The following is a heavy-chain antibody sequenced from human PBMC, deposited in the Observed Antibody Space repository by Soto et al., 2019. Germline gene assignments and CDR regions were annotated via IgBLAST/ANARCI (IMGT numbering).Heavy chain of an antibody. V-gene: IGHV6-1*01. CDR1: GDSVSSNSAA. Sequence: QVQLQQSGPGLVKPSQTLSLTCAISGDSVSSNSAAWNWIRQSPSRGLEWLGRTYYRSKWYNDYAVSVKSPITINPDPSMNQFSLQLTSVPPEDTAVYYCARGLSSGRNNWFDPWGQGTLVTVSS. J-gene: IGHJ5*02. D-gene: IGHD6-19*01. CDR3: ARGLSSGRNNWFDP. CDR2: TYYRSKWYN.